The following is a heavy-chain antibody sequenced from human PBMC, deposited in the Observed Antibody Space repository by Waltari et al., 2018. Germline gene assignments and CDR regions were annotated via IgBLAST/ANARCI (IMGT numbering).Heavy chain of an antibody. V-gene: IGHV4-38-2*01. Sequence: QVQLQESGPGLVKPSETLSLTCAVSGYSISSGYYWGWIRQPPGKGLEWIGSIYHSGSTYYNPSLKSRVTISVDTSKNQFSLKLSSVTAADTAVYYCARGSARGWLQLSEFDYWGQGTLVTVSS. J-gene: IGHJ4*02. CDR3: ARGSARGWLQLSEFDY. D-gene: IGHD5-12*01. CDR1: GYSISSGYY. CDR2: IYHSGST.